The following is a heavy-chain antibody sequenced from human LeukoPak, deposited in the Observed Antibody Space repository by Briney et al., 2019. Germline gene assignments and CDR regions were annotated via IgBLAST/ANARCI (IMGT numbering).Heavy chain of an antibody. D-gene: IGHD6-6*01. Sequence: PSETLSLTCTVSGGSISSGSYYWSWLRQPAGKGLEWIGRIYTSGSTNYNPSLKSRVTISVDTSKNQFSLKLSSVTAADTAVYYCANTRIAARPNSREAFDIWGQGTMVTVSS. CDR1: GGSISSGSYY. CDR2: IYTSGST. V-gene: IGHV4-61*02. CDR3: ANTRIAARPNSREAFDI. J-gene: IGHJ3*02.